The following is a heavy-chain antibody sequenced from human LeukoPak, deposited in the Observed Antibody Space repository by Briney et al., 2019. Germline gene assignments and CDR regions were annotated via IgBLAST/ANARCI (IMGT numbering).Heavy chain of an antibody. D-gene: IGHD3-10*01. J-gene: IGHJ4*02. V-gene: IGHV3-64D*09. CDR2: ISSNGGST. CDR3: VKDQTTMVRGVTFDY. CDR1: GFTFSSYA. Sequence: PGGSLRLSYSASGFTFSSYAMHWVRQAPGKGLEYVSAISSNGGSTYYADSVKGRFTISRDNSKNTLYLQMSSLRAEDTAVYYCVKDQTTMVRGVTFDYWGQGTLVTVSS.